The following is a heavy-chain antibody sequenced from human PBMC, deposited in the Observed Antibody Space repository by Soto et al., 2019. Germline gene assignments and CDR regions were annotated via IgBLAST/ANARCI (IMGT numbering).Heavy chain of an antibody. CDR2: INSDGSST. CDR1: GFTFSSYW. Sequence: GGSLRLSCAASGFTFSSYWMHWVRQAPGKGLVWVSRINSDGSSTSYADSVKGRFTISRDNAKNTLYLQMNSLRAEDTAVYYCATPRPKLYYGMDVWGQGTTVTVSS. J-gene: IGHJ6*02. V-gene: IGHV3-74*01. CDR3: ATPRPKLYYGMDV.